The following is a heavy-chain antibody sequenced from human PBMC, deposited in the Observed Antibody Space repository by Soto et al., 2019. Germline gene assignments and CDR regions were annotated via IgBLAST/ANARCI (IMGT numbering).Heavy chain of an antibody. CDR1: GGSFRDYY. CDR3: ARTSRFDS. Sequence: SETLSLTCAVYGGSFRDYYWSWVRQPPGKGLEWIGQINHSGSTNYNPSLKSRVTISVDTSRNQFSLKLSSVTAADTAVYYCARTSRFDSWGQGTRVTVS. V-gene: IGHV4-34*01. CDR2: INHSGST. D-gene: IGHD6-6*01. J-gene: IGHJ4*02.